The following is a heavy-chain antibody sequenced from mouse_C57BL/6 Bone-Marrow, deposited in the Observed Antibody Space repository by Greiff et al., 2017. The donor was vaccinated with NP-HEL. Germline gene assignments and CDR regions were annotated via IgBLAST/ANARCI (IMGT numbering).Heavy chain of an antibody. CDR3: ARLSTVVASSDAMDY. CDR1: GFTFTDYY. D-gene: IGHD1-1*01. Sequence: VQLQQSGPVLVKPGPSVKISCKASGFTFTDYYMHWVKQSHGKSLEWIGLVYPYNGGTSYNQKFKGKDTLTVDTSSSTAYMELNSLTSEDSAVYYCARLSTVVASSDAMDYWGQGTSVTVSS. J-gene: IGHJ4*01. V-gene: IGHV1-36*01. CDR2: VYPYNGGT.